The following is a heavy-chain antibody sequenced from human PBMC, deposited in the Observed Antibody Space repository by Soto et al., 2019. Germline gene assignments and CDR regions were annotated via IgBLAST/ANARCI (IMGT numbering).Heavy chain of an antibody. D-gene: IGHD6-13*01. CDR2: INRDGSTI. J-gene: IGHJ3*02. CDR3: AIVADCTYSSNCNGRAAFDM. Sequence: EVQLVESGGGLAQPGGSLRLSCAASGFTLSSHWMHWVRQAPGKGLAWVSRINRDGSTINYDDSVRGRYTISRDNAKNTLSLQMNSLRAEDTAVYYCAIVADCTYSSNCNGRAAFDMWGQGTMVTVSS. V-gene: IGHV3-74*01. CDR1: GFTLSSHW.